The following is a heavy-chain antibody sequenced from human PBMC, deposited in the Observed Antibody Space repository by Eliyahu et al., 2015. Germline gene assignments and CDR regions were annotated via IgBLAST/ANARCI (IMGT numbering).Heavy chain of an antibody. CDR3: ARGSYSPPPES. V-gene: IGHV4-34*02. Sequence: QVQLQQWGAGLLKPSETLSLSCVVSGGSFRXYYWXWIRHFPGKGLEWIGEINHNGATKYNPSLKNRVSVSLDRSKTQFSLKLTYVTAADTAVYYCARGSYSPPPESWGRGALVTVSS. D-gene: IGHD3-10*01. J-gene: IGHJ5*02. CDR1: GGSFRXYY. CDR2: INHNGAT.